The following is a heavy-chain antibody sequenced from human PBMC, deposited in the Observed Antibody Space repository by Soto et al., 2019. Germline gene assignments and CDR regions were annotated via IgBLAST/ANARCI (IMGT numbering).Heavy chain of an antibody. CDR1: GFTFSSFS. CDR3: AASTQWIPLVRGGMDV. D-gene: IGHD5-18*01. J-gene: IGHJ6*01. CDR2: ISFSSSNI. V-gene: IGHV3-21*01. Sequence: EVSLVESGGGLVKPGGSLRLSCAASGFTFSSFSMNWVRQAPGKGLEWVASISFSSSNIYHADSLKGRFTISRDNAKNSLYLKINSLRGEGTAVYYCAASTQWIPLVRGGMDVWGRGTMVIVAS.